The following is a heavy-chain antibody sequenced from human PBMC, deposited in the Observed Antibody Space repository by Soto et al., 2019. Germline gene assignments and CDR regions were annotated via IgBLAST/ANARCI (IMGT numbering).Heavy chain of an antibody. CDR3: ARDGVAAGNINFDY. Sequence: ASVKVSCKASGYMFNKSAMHWVRQAPGQRLEWMGWISGDSGNTKYSPKLQDRVTITRDTSASTAYMELSSLRSEDTALYYCARDGVAAGNINFDYWGQGTLVTVSS. J-gene: IGHJ4*01. CDR1: GYMFNKSA. D-gene: IGHD6-19*01. CDR2: ISGDSGNT. V-gene: IGHV1-3*01.